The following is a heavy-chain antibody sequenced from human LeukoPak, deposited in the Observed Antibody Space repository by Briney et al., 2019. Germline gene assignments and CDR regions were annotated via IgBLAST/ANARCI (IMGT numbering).Heavy chain of an antibody. CDR2: IYYSGST. J-gene: IGHJ4*02. Sequence: PSETLSLTCTVSGGSISSSSYYWGWIRQPPGKGLEWIGSIYYSGSTYYNPSLKSRVTISVDTSKNQFSLKLSSVTAADTAVYYCARETHYDFWSGYLFDYWGQGTLVTVSS. CDR3: ARETHYDFWSGYLFDY. CDR1: GGSISSSSYY. D-gene: IGHD3-3*01. V-gene: IGHV4-39*07.